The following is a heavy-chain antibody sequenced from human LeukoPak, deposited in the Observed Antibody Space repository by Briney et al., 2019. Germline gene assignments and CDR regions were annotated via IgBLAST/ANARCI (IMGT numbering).Heavy chain of an antibody. CDR2: MNPNNGNT. Sequence: ASVKVSCKASGFTFTSYDINWVRQASGQGLEWMGWMNPNNGNTGYAQKFQGRVTMTRDTSISTAYMELRGLSSEDTAVYYCVRDGEGVAISVNYWFDPWGQETLVTVSS. CDR3: VRDGEGVAISVNYWFDP. CDR1: GFTFTSYD. J-gene: IGHJ5*02. D-gene: IGHD3-10*01. V-gene: IGHV1-8*01.